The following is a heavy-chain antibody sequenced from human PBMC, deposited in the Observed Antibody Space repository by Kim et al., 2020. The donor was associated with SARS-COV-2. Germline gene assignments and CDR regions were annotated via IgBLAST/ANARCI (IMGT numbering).Heavy chain of an antibody. CDR3: ARWLHRGGASGWYFDY. Sequence: SETLSLTCAVYGGSFSGYYWSWIRQPPGKGLEWIGEINHSGSTNYNPSLKSRVTISVDTSKNQFSLKLSSVTAADTAVYYCARWLHRGGASGWYFDYWGQGTLVTVSS. J-gene: IGHJ4*02. D-gene: IGHD6-19*01. CDR1: GGSFSGYY. CDR2: INHSGST. V-gene: IGHV4-34*01.